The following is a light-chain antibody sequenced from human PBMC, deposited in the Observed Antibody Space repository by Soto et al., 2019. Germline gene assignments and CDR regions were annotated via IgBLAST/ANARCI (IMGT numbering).Light chain of an antibody. CDR3: GTWDNSLSGVV. V-gene: IGLV1-51*01. CDR2: DSN. CDR1: RSNIGNNY. Sequence: QSVLTQPPSVSAAPGQKVTISCSGSRSNIGNNYVSWYQQLPGTAPKLLIYDSNKRPSGIPDRFSGSKSGTSATLGITGLQTGDEADYYCGTWDNSLSGVVFGGGTKVTVL. J-gene: IGLJ2*01.